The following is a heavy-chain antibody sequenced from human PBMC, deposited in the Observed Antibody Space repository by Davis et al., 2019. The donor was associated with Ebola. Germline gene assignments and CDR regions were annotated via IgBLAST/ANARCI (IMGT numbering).Heavy chain of an antibody. V-gene: IGHV3-30-3*01. CDR3: AKAQYDFWSGYPYFDY. D-gene: IGHD3-3*01. J-gene: IGHJ4*02. Sequence: PGGSLRLSCAASGFTFSSYAMHWVRQAPGKGLEWVAVISYDGSNKYYADSVKGRFTISGDNSKNTLYLQMNSLRAEDTAVYYCAKAQYDFWSGYPYFDYWGQGTLVTVSS. CDR1: GFTFSSYA. CDR2: ISYDGSNK.